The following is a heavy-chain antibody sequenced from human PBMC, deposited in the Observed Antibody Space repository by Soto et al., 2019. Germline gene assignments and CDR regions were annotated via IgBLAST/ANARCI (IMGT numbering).Heavy chain of an antibody. J-gene: IGHJ5*02. CDR3: AKDLTRQLAYWLDP. V-gene: IGHV1-2*02. D-gene: IGHD6-6*01. CDR1: GYTFTGYY. Sequence: ASVKVSCKASGYTFTGYYIHWLRQAPGQGLEWMGWINAHSGGTEYAQKFQGRVTLTRDTSIATAYLTLTSLTSDDTALYYCAKDLTRQLAYWLDPWGQGTQVTVSS. CDR2: INAHSGGT.